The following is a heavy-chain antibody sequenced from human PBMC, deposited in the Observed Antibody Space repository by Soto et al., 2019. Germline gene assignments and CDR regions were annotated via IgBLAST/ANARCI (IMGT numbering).Heavy chain of an antibody. Sequence: SETLSLTCTVSGGSISSYYWSWIRQPPGKGLEWIGYIYYSGSTNYNPSLKSRVTISVDTSKNQFSLKLSSVTAADTAVYYCARESMRRGGYFDYWGQGTLVTVSS. CDR2: IYYSGST. J-gene: IGHJ4*02. CDR3: ARESMRRGGYFDY. CDR1: GGSISSYY. V-gene: IGHV4-59*01. D-gene: IGHD3-16*01.